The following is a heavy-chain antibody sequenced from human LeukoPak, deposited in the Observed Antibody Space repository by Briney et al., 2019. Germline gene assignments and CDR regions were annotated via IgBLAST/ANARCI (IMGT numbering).Heavy chain of an antibody. Sequence: PGGSLRLSCAASGFTLSSYWNHWVRQAPGEGLVWVSRINPDGSRTDYADSVKGRFTISRDNTKNTVDLQMNSLRAEDTAVYYCARDFEAPSNCWGQGTPVTVSS. CDR1: GFTLSSYW. CDR3: ARDFEAPSNC. CDR2: INPDGSRT. V-gene: IGHV3-74*01. D-gene: IGHD3-9*01. J-gene: IGHJ4*02.